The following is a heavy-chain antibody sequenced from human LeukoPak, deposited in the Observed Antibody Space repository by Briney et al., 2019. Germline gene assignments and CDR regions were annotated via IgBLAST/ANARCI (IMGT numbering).Heavy chain of an antibody. CDR2: ISSSGSTK. Sequence: GGSLRLSCAVSGFTSGFTFSDYEMNWVRQAPGKGLEWVSYISSSGSTKYYADSVKGRFTISRDNAKNSLYLQMNSLRAEDTAVYYCTTMTVAAAFDYWGQGTLVTVSS. CDR1: GFTSGFTFSDYE. V-gene: IGHV3-48*03. D-gene: IGHD6-19*01. J-gene: IGHJ4*02. CDR3: TTMTVAAAFDY.